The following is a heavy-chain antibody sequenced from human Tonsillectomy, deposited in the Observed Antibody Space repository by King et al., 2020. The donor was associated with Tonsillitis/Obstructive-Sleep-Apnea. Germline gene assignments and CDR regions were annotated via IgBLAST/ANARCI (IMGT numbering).Heavy chain of an antibody. CDR1: GFTFSSYG. CDR3: AKALRNSWTFDY. CDR2: ISYVEKNK. D-gene: IGHD6-13*01. Sequence: VQLVESGGGVVQPGRSLRLSCAASGFTFSSYGMHWVRQAPGKGLEWVAIISYVEKNKFYADSVKGRFTIYRDNSKSTLYLQMNSLRTDDTAVYYCAKALRNSWTFDYWGQGTLVTVSS. V-gene: IGHV3-30*18. J-gene: IGHJ4*02.